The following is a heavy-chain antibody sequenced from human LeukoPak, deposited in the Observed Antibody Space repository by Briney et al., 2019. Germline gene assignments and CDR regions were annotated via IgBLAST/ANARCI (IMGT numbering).Heavy chain of an antibody. D-gene: IGHD1-1*01. V-gene: IGHV3-74*01. CDR3: TRDTRGTIGTTTLDY. Sequence: GGSLRLSCVASGFTFSSYWMHWVRQAPGRGLVWVSRINNDGSTTTYADSVKGRFTISRDNAKNTLYLQMNSLRAEDTAVYYCTRDTRGTIGTTTLDYWGQGTLVTVSS. CDR2: INNDGSTT. CDR1: GFTFSSYW. J-gene: IGHJ4*02.